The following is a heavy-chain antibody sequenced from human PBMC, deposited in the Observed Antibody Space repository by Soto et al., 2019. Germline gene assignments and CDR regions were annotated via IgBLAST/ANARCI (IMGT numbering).Heavy chain of an antibody. CDR1: GYTFISSG. V-gene: IGHV1-18*01. D-gene: IGHD6-6*01. CDR3: ARVSSSRYHFDY. J-gene: IGHJ4*02. CDR2: ISGYNGNT. Sequence: ASVKVSCNTSGYTFISSGISWVRQAPGQGLEWMGWISGYNGNTNYAPKLQGRVTVTTDTSTSTVYMDLRSLRSDDTAVYYCARVSSSRYHFDYWGQGTLVTVS.